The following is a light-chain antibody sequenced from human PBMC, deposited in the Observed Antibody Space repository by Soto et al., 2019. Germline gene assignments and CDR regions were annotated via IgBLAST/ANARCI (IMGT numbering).Light chain of an antibody. CDR3: QQLNSYPIT. V-gene: IGKV1-9*01. J-gene: IGKJ5*01. CDR2: AAS. CDR1: QSITRF. Sequence: ITCGASQSITRFLNWYQQKPGKAPKLLIYAASTLQGGVPSRFSGSGSGTDFTLTINSLQPEDLATYYCQQLNSYPITFGQGTRLEIK.